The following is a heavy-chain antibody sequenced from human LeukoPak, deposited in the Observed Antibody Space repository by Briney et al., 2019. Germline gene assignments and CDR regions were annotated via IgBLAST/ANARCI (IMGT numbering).Heavy chain of an antibody. CDR2: IYSGGST. D-gene: IGHD6-13*01. J-gene: IGHJ4*02. V-gene: IGHV3-53*01. Sequence: PGGSLRLSCAASGFTVSSNYMSWVRQAPGKGLEWVSVIYSGGSTYYADSVKGRFTISRDNSKNTLCLQMNSLRAEDTAVYYCARGLYSSSARSYYFDYWGQGTLVTVSS. CDR3: ARGLYSSSARSYYFDY. CDR1: GFTVSSNY.